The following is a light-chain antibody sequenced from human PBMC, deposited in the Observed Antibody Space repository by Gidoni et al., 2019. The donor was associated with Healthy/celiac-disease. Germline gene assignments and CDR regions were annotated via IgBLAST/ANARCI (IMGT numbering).Light chain of an antibody. Sequence: DIQMTQSPSSLSASVGDRVTITCRASQSISSYLNWYQQKPGRAPKLLIYGASSLRSEVPSRFSGSGSGTDFTLTISSLQPEDFATYFCQQSYSTPWTFGQGTKVEIK. CDR2: GAS. CDR1: QSISSY. CDR3: QQSYSTPWT. V-gene: IGKV1-39*01. J-gene: IGKJ1*01.